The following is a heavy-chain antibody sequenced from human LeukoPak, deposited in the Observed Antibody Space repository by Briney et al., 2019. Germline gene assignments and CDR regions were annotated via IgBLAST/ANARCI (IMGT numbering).Heavy chain of an antibody. CDR2: IYYSGST. CDR3: ARTTYGDYFDYYYYMDV. V-gene: IGHV4-59*08. D-gene: IGHD4-17*01. J-gene: IGHJ6*03. CDR1: GGSISSYY. Sequence: SETLSLTCTVSGGSISSYYWSWIRQPPGKGLEWIGYIYYSGSTNYNPSLKSRVTISVDTSKNQFSLKLSSVTAADTAVYYCARTTYGDYFDYYYYMDVWGKGTTVTVSS.